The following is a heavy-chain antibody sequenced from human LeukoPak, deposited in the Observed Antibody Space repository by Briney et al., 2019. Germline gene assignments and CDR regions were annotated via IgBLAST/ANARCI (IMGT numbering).Heavy chain of an antibody. Sequence: GGSLRLSCAASGFIFSTYSMNWVRQAPGKGLEWVSSISGSSASIFYADSLKGRFTISRDNANSSLYLQMNSLRVEDTAVYYCARHNTGWSSFDFWGQGTLVTVSS. CDR1: GFIFSTYS. V-gene: IGHV3-21*01. D-gene: IGHD6-19*01. CDR3: ARHNTGWSSFDF. J-gene: IGHJ4*02. CDR2: ISGSSASI.